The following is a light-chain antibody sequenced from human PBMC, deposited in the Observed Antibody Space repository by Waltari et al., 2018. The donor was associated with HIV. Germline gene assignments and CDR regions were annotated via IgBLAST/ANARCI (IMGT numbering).Light chain of an antibody. Sequence: DIQMTQSPSSLSASVGDRVTITCQASQDISNFLNWYHQKPGKAPKLLIYDASNLETGVPSRFSGSGSGTDFTFTISSLQPEDIATYYCQQYDTVPRTFGQGTKVEIK. CDR3: QQYDTVPRT. CDR1: QDISNF. J-gene: IGKJ1*01. CDR2: DAS. V-gene: IGKV1-33*01.